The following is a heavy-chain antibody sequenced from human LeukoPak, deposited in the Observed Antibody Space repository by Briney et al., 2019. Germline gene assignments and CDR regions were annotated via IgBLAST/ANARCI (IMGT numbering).Heavy chain of an antibody. V-gene: IGHV4-59*01. CDR1: VHSISLYY. Sequence: PSETLSLTCTVSVHSISLYYWRWTRQPPGKGLEWIGYIYYSGTTNYNPSLKSRVTISVDTSKNQFSLNLTSVTAADTAVYYCARVIKSYYYAMDVWGQGTTVTVSS. CDR2: IYYSGTT. CDR3: ARVIKSYYYAMDV. J-gene: IGHJ6*02.